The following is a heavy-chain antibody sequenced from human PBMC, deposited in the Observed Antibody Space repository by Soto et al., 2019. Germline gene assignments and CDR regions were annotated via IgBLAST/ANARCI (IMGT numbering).Heavy chain of an antibody. V-gene: IGHV3-23*01. J-gene: IGHJ4*02. CDR2: ITDNGRST. CDR1: GFTFSRDG. CDR3: AKERPTTTAFDY. Sequence: PGGSLRLSGAASGFTFSRDGMSWVRHAPGKGLEWVSLITDNGRSTYYADSVKGRFTISRDNTKNTLFLQMNSLRAEDTAVYYCAKERPTTTAFDYWGQGALVTVSS. D-gene: IGHD4-17*01.